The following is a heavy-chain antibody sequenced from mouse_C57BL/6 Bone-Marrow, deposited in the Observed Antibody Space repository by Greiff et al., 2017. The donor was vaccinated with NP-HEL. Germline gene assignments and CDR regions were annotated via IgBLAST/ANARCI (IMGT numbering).Heavy chain of an antibody. CDR2: ISYDGSN. Sequence: EVKLMESGPGLVKPSQSLSLTCSVTGYSITSGYYWNWIRQFPGNKLEWMGYISYDGSNNYNPSLKNRISITRDTSKNQFFLKLNSVTTEDTATYYCARDFLYLYAMDYWGQGTSVTVAS. CDR1: GYSITSGYY. J-gene: IGHJ4*01. D-gene: IGHD5-5*01. V-gene: IGHV3-6*01. CDR3: ARDFLYLYAMDY.